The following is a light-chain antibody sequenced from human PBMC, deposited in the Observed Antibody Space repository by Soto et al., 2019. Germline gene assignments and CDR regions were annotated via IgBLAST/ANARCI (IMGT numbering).Light chain of an antibody. CDR1: SSDVGSYNR. CDR3: SSYASVSTYV. J-gene: IGLJ1*01. CDR2: EVS. V-gene: IGLV2-18*02. Sequence: QSALTQPPSVSGSPGQSVTISCTGTSSDVGSYNRVSWYQQPPGTAPKLMISEVSNRPSGVPDRFSGSKSGNTASLTISGLQAEDEADYYCSSYASVSTYVFGTGTKLTVL.